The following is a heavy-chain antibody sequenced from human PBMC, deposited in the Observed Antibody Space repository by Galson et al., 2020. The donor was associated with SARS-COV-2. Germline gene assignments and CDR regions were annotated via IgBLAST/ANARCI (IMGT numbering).Heavy chain of an antibody. D-gene: IGHD2-2*01. J-gene: IGHJ5*02. Sequence: GESLKISCKGSGYSFTSYWIGWVRQMPGKGLEWMGIIYPGDSDTRYSPSFQGQVTIPADKSISTAYLEWSSLKASDTAMYYCARVYDIVVVQAAKGYNWFDPWGQGTLVTVSS. CDR3: ARVYDIVVVQAAKGYNWFDP. V-gene: IGHV5-51*01. CDR2: IYPGDSDT. CDR1: GYSFTSYW.